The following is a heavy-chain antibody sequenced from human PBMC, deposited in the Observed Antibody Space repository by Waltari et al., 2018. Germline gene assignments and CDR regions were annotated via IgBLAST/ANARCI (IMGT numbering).Heavy chain of an antibody. CDR1: GYTHTELS. D-gene: IGHD3-22*01. CDR2: FDTEEGET. J-gene: IGHJ4*02. CDR3: ATAVGSSGYSIWDRDY. Sequence: QVQLVQFGAEVKKPRASVKDSCKVSGYTHTELSMHWVRQAPGKGLEWLGGFDTEEGETNYAQKSQARVAMTEDTSTDTAYMELSSLRSEDTAVDYGATAVGSSGYSIWDRDYWGQGTLVTV. V-gene: IGHV1-24*01.